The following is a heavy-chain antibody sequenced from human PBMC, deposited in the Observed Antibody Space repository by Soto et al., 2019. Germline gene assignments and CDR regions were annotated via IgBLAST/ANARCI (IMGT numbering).Heavy chain of an antibody. D-gene: IGHD2-2*01. CDR3: AAIQRVNQLLLEVF. CDR2: ISASGGST. V-gene: IGHV3-23*01. J-gene: IGHJ4*02. Sequence: EVQLLESGGGLVQPGGSLRLSCAASGFTFSNYAMNWVRQAPGKGLEWVSAISASGGSTYYADSVKGRFTISRDDSKNEVYLQMNSLRADDMAVYYWAAIQRVNQLLLEVFWGQGTLVAVSS. CDR1: GFTFSNYA.